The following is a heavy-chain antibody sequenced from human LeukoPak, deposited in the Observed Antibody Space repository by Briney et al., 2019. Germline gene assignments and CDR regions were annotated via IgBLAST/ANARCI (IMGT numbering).Heavy chain of an antibody. CDR2: ISSSSSYI. Sequence: PGGSLRLSCAASGFTFSSYSMNWVRQAPGKGLEWVSSISSSSSYIYYADSVKGRFTISRDNAKNSLYLQMNSLRAEDTAVYYCARDPRPYSSSEHYYYMDVWGKGTTVTVSS. V-gene: IGHV3-21*01. J-gene: IGHJ6*03. CDR3: ARDPRPYSSSEHYYYMDV. CDR1: GFTFSSYS. D-gene: IGHD6-6*01.